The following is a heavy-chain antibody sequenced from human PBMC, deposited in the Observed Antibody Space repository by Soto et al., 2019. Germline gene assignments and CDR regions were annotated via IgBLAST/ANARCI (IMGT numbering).Heavy chain of an antibody. CDR3: ATIQLGPNWFDP. CDR1: GGSICSGGYY. J-gene: IGHJ5*02. D-gene: IGHD2-2*01. V-gene: IGHV4-31*03. Sequence: PSETLSLTCTVSGGSICSGGYYWSWIRQHPGKGLEWIGYIYYSGSTYYNPSLKSRVTISVDTSKNQFSLKLSSVTAADTAVYYCATIQLGPNWFDPWGQGTLVTVSS. CDR2: IYYSGST.